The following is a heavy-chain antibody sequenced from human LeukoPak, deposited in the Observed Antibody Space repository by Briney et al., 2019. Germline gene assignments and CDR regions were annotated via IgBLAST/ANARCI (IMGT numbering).Heavy chain of an antibody. V-gene: IGHV4-59*08. CDR2: IYYSGST. Sequence: PSETLSLTCTVSGGSISNYYWSWIRQPPGKGLECIGYIYYSGSTNYNPSLESRVTISVDTSKNQFSLKLSSVTATGTAVYYCARHGGYSSPYLHWGQGTLVTVSS. CDR1: GGSISNYY. D-gene: IGHD6-13*01. J-gene: IGHJ1*01. CDR3: ARHGGYSSPYLH.